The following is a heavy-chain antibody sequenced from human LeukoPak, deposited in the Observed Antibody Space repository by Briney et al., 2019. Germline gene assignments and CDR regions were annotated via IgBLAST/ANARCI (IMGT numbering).Heavy chain of an antibody. Sequence: PSETLSLTCAVYGGSFSGYYWSWIRQPPGKGLEWIGEINHSGSTNYNPSLKSRVTISVDTSKNQFSLKLSSVTAADTAVYYCAKTGPRYYYMDVWGKGTTVTVSS. J-gene: IGHJ6*03. V-gene: IGHV4-34*01. CDR3: AKTGPRYYYMDV. CDR1: GGSFSGYY. CDR2: INHSGST.